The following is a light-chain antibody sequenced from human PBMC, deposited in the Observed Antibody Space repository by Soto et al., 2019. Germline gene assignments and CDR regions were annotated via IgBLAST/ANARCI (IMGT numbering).Light chain of an antibody. V-gene: IGKV4-1*01. CDR3: KQYYSTPPYT. Sequence: DIVMTQSPDSLAVSLGERATINCKSSQSVLYSSNNKNYFAWYQQKPGQPPKLLIYWASTRESGVPDRFSGSGSGTDFTLTISSLQAEDVAVYYCKQYYSTPPYTFGQGTKLEIK. J-gene: IGKJ2*01. CDR2: WAS. CDR1: QSVLYSSNNKNY.